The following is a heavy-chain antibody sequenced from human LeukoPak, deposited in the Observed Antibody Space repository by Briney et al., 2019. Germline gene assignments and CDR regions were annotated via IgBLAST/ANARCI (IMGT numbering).Heavy chain of an antibody. D-gene: IGHD1-26*01. Sequence: PSETLSLTCAVYGGSFSGYYWSWIRQPPGKGLEWIGEINHSGSTNYNPSLKSRVTISVDTSKNQFSLKLSSVTAADTAVYYCARRGSYYYYYYMDVWGKGTTVTVSS. J-gene: IGHJ6*03. CDR2: INHSGST. CDR3: ARRGSYYYYYYMDV. V-gene: IGHV4-34*01. CDR1: GGSFSGYY.